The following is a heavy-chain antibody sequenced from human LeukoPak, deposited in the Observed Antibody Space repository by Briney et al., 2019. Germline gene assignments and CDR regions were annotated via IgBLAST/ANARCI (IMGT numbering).Heavy chain of an antibody. D-gene: IGHD6-13*01. V-gene: IGHV3-43*02. CDR3: TKDQGYSSSWYTFDY. J-gene: IGHJ4*02. Sequence: GGSLRLSCAASGFTFDDYAMHWVRQAPGKGLEWVSLISADGGTIYYADSVQGRLTISRDNSKNSLYLQMNSLRTEDTALYYCTKDQGYSSSWYTFDYWGQGTLVTVSS. CDR1: GFTFDDYA. CDR2: ISADGGTI.